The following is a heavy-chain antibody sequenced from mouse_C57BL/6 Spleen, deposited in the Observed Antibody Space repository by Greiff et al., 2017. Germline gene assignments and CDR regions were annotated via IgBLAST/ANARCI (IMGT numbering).Heavy chain of an antibody. J-gene: IGHJ4*01. CDR3: ARCYYYGSSYCAMDY. D-gene: IGHD1-1*01. Sequence: QVQLQQPGAELVRPGSSVKLSCKASGYTFTSYWMHWVKQRPIQGLEWIGNIDPSDSETHYNQKFKDKATLTVDKSSSTAYMQLSSLTSEDSAVYYCARCYYYGSSYCAMDYWGQGTSVTVSS. CDR2: IDPSDSET. V-gene: IGHV1-52*01. CDR1: GYTFTSYW.